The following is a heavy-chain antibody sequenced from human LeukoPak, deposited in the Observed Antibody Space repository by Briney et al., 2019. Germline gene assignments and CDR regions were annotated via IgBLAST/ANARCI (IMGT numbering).Heavy chain of an antibody. CDR2: INPSGGST. J-gene: IGHJ5*02. CDR3: AREGYYGSGSLRWFDP. CDR1: GYTFTSYY. D-gene: IGHD3-10*01. Sequence: ASVRVSCKASGYTFTSYYMHWVRQAPGQGLEWMGLINPSGGSTIYAQKFQGRVTMTRDTSTSTVYMELSSLRSEDTAVYYCAREGYYGSGSLRWFDPWGQGTLVTVSS. V-gene: IGHV1-46*01.